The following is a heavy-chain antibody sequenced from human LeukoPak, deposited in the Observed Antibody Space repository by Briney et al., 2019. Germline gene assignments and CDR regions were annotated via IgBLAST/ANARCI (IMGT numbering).Heavy chain of an antibody. CDR3: ARGLYDFWSGYSISPFDY. CDR1: GGSISSYY. D-gene: IGHD3-3*01. Sequence: SETLSLTRTVSGGSISSYYWSWIRQPPGKGLEWIGYIYYSGSTNYNPSLKSRVTISVDTSKNQFSLKLSSVTAADTAVYYCARGLYDFWSGYSISPFDYWGQGTLVTVSS. CDR2: IYYSGST. J-gene: IGHJ4*02. V-gene: IGHV4-59*01.